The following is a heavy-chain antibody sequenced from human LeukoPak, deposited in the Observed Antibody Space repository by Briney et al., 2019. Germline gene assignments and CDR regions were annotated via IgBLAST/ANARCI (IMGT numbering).Heavy chain of an antibody. Sequence: GGSLRLSCTVSGFTVSTNSMSWVRQAPGKGLEWVSFIYSDNTHYSDSVKGRFIISRDNAENSLYLEMHSLRAEDTAVYYCARDPYSGSYSVGYYYYYMDVWGKGTTVTVSS. CDR2: IYSDNT. CDR1: GFTVSTNS. D-gene: IGHD1-26*01. CDR3: ARDPYSGSYSVGYYYYYMDV. J-gene: IGHJ6*03. V-gene: IGHV3-66*01.